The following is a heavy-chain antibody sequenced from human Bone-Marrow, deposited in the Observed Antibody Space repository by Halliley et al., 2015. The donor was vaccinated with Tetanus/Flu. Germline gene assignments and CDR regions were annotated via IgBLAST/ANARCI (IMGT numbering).Heavy chain of an antibody. V-gene: IGHV3-30*03. CDR3: VGQTRGIFDVVNAGLDI. CDR2: ISKDGSKK. Sequence: ISKDGSKKYYGDSVKGRFPMSRDNSKNTVYLQMDSLRPEDTAIYSCVGQTRGIFDVVNAGLDIWGQGTMVTVSS. D-gene: IGHD3-3*01. J-gene: IGHJ3*02.